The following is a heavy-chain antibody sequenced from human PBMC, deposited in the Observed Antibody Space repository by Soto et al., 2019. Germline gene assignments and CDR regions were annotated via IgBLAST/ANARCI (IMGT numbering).Heavy chain of an antibody. CDR3: AKDRDCTSASCGGIIDY. CDR2: IGGSGGTT. CDR1: GFSFSSYV. Sequence: PGGSLRLSCAASGFSFSSYVMSWVRQAPGKGLEWVSAIGGSGGTTYYADSVKGRFTISRDDSKNTLYLQMNSLRAEDTAIYYCAKDRDCTSASCGGIIDYWGQGALVTVSS. D-gene: IGHD2-2*01. J-gene: IGHJ4*02. V-gene: IGHV3-23*01.